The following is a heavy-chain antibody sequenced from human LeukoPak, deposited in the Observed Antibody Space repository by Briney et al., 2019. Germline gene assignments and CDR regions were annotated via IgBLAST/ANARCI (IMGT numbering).Heavy chain of an antibody. V-gene: IGHV4-30-2*01. Sequence: PSETLSLTCAVSGGSISSGGYSWSWIRQPPGKGLEWIGYIYHNGSTYYNPSLKSRVTISVDRSKNQFSLKLSSVTAADTAVYYCARYSSSWDYFDYWGQGTLVTVSS. CDR3: ARYSSSWDYFDY. CDR1: GGSISSGGYS. J-gene: IGHJ4*02. D-gene: IGHD6-13*01. CDR2: IYHNGST.